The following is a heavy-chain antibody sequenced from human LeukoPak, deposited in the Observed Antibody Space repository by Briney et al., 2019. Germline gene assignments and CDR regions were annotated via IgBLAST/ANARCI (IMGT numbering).Heavy chain of an antibody. CDR3: AKDVVVVIAIRGWFDP. CDR2: ISGSGGST. D-gene: IGHD2-21*01. CDR1: GFTFSSYA. V-gene: IGHV3-23*01. Sequence: PGGSLRLSCAASGFTFSSYAMSWVRQAPGKGLEWVSAISGSGGSTYYADSVKGRFAISRDNSKNTLYLQMNSLRAEDTAVYYCAKDVVVVIAIRGWFDPWGQGTLVTVSS. J-gene: IGHJ5*02.